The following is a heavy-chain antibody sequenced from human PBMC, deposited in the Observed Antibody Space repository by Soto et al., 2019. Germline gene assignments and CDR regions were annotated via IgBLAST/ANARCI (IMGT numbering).Heavy chain of an antibody. CDR1: GGTFSSYA. D-gene: IGHD4-17*01. J-gene: IGHJ5*02. V-gene: IGHV1-69*13. CDR3: ASLPRSDYGDYASWFDP. CDR2: IIPIFGTA. Sequence: SVNVSCKASGGTFSSYAISWVRQAPGQGLEWMGGIIPIFGTANYAQKFQGRVTITADESTSTAYMELSSLRSEDTAVYYCASLPRSDYGDYASWFDPWGQGTLVTVSS.